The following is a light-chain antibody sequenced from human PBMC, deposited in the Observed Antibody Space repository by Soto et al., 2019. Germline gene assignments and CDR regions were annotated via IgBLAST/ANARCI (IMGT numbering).Light chain of an antibody. Sequence: EIVMTQSPATLSVSPGERATLSCRASQSISRNLAWHQQKPGQAPRLLIYGVSNRATGVPARFSGSGSETEFTLTISSLQSEDFAVYYCQHYYYWPPWTFGQGTKVDIK. J-gene: IGKJ1*01. V-gene: IGKV3-15*01. CDR2: GVS. CDR3: QHYYYWPPWT. CDR1: QSISRN.